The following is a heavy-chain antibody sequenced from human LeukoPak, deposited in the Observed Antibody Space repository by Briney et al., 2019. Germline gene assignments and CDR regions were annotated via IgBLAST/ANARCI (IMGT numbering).Heavy chain of an antibody. CDR2: IYYSGST. CDR3: ARGKYDSSGYYPTFFDY. V-gene: IGHV4-39*01. Sequence: SETLSLTCTVSGGSISSSSYYWGWLRQPPGKGLEWIGSIYYSGSTYYNPSLKSRVTISVDTSKNQFSLKLSSVTAADTAVYYCARGKYDSSGYYPTFFDYWGQGTLVTVSS. J-gene: IGHJ4*02. D-gene: IGHD3-22*01. CDR1: GGSISSSSYY.